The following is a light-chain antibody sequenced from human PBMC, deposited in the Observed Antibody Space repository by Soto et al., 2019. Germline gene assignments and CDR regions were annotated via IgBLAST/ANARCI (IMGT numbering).Light chain of an antibody. CDR1: NIGSKS. V-gene: IGLV3-21*04. Sequence: SYELTQPPSVSVAPGKTARITCGGNNIGSKSVHWYQQKPGQAPVLVIYYDSDRPSGIPERFSGSNSGNTATLTISRVEAGDEADYYCQVWDSSSDHRAVFGTGTKVTVL. CDR2: YDS. J-gene: IGLJ1*01. CDR3: QVWDSSSDHRAV.